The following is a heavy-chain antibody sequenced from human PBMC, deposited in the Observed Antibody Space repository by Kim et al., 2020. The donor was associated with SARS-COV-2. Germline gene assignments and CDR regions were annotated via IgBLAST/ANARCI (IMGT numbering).Heavy chain of an antibody. D-gene: IGHD3-3*01. J-gene: IGHJ6*03. CDR3: ARGVHGPEEITIFGVASYYYYMGV. V-gene: IGHV1-8*01. Sequence: ASVKVSCKASGYTFTSYDINWVRQATGQGLEWMGWMTPNSGNTGYAQKFQGRVIMTRNTSISTAYMELSSLRSEDTAVYYCARGVHGPEEITIFGVASYYYYMGVWGKGTTVTVSS. CDR1: GYTFTSYD. CDR2: MTPNSGNT.